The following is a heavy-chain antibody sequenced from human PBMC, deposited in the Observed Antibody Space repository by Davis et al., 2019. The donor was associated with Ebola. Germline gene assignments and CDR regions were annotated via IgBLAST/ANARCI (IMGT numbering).Heavy chain of an antibody. CDR2: INAGNGNT. J-gene: IGHJ4*02. D-gene: IGHD1-1*01. V-gene: IGHV1-3*01. Sequence: ASVKVSCKASGYTFTSYAMHWVRQAPGQRLEWMGWINAGNGNTKYSQKFQGRLTMTRDTAMTTAYMELSSLRSEDTAMYYCARGTDHLMAATVFWGQGTLVTVS. CDR3: ARGTDHLMAATVF. CDR1: GYTFTSYA.